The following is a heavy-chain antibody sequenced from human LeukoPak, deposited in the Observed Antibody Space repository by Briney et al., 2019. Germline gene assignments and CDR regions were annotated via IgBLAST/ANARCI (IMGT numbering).Heavy chain of an antibody. CDR1: GGSISSSSYY. J-gene: IGHJ4*02. CDR3: ARGPLTMIVLVEWYFDY. V-gene: IGHV4-39*07. Sequence: SETLSLTCTVSGGSISSSSYYWGWIRQPPGKGLEWIGSIYYSGSTYYNPSLKSRVTISVDTSKNQFSLKLSSVTAADTAVYYCARGPLTMIVLVEWYFDYWGQGTLVTVSS. D-gene: IGHD3-22*01. CDR2: IYYSGST.